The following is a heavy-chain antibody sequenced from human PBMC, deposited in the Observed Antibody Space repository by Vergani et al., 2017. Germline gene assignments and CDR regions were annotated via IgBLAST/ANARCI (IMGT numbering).Heavy chain of an antibody. CDR3: ARDLRLLYNRFDP. D-gene: IGHD1-14*01. V-gene: IGHV3-33*01. CDR2: TWYDGNNK. J-gene: IGHJ5*02. CDR1: GFTFNQYG. Sequence: QVQLVESGGGVVQPGRSLRLSCAASGFTFNQYGMHWVRHAPGKGLEWVAVTWYDGNNKQYADSVKGRFTISRDNSKSTMYLQMNSLRDENTGVYYCARDLRLLYNRFDPWGQGTLVTVSS.